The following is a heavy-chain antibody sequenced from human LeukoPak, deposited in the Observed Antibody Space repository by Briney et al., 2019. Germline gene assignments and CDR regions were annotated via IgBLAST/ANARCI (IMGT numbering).Heavy chain of an antibody. Sequence: GGSLRLSFAASGFTFSSYGMHWVRQAPGKGLEWVAVISYDGSNKYYADSVKGRFTISRDNSKNTLYLQMNSLRAEDTAVYYCAKDHTPLIIAADFDYWGQGTLVTVSS. CDR3: AKDHTPLIIAADFDY. J-gene: IGHJ4*02. D-gene: IGHD6-13*01. CDR2: ISYDGSNK. V-gene: IGHV3-30*18. CDR1: GFTFSSYG.